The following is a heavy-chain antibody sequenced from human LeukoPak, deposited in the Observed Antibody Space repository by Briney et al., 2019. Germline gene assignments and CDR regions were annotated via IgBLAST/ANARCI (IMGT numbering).Heavy chain of an antibody. D-gene: IGHD6-13*01. CDR1: GYTFTGYY. J-gene: IGHJ4*02. V-gene: IGHV1-2*02. CDR2: INPNSGGT. Sequence: ASVKVSCKASGYTFTGYYMHWVRQAPGQGLEWMGWINPNSGGTNYAQKFQGRVTMTRDTSISTAYMELSRLRSDDTAVYYCARGSSNWSTRFHSWGQGTLVTVSS. CDR3: ARGSSNWSTRFHS.